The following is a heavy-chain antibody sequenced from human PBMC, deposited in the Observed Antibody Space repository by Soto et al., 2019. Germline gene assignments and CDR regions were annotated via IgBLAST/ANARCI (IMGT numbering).Heavy chain of an antibody. Sequence: PGGSLRLSCAASGFTFSSYSMNWVRQAPGKGLEWVSSISSSSSYIYYADSVKGRFTISRDNAKNSLYLQMNSLRAEDTAVYYCARDSSSHQIYYYYGMDVWGQGTTVTVSS. CDR1: GFTFSSYS. CDR2: ISSSSSYI. J-gene: IGHJ6*02. D-gene: IGHD6-6*01. CDR3: ARDSSSHQIYYYYGMDV. V-gene: IGHV3-21*01.